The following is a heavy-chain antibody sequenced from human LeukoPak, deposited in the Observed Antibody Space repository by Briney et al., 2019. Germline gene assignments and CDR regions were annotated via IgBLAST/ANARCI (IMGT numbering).Heavy chain of an antibody. CDR1: GYSFCNYA. J-gene: IGHJ2*01. Sequence: GASVKVSCKASGYSFCNYAMHWVRQAPGQRLEWIGWINAGDGNTEYSQKFQGRVTITRDTSASTDYMELSSLKFEDTAIYFCARGQHATGWYVDLWGRGTLVTVSS. CDR2: INAGDGNT. D-gene: IGHD1-1*01. V-gene: IGHV1-3*01. CDR3: ARGQHATGWYVDL.